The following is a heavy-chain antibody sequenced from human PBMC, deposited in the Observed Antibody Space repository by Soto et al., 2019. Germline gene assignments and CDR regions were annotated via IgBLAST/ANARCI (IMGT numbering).Heavy chain of an antibody. Sequence: QVQLVESGGGVVQPGRSLRLSCAASGFTFSSYGMHWVRQAPGKGLEWVAVISYDGSNKYYADSVKGRFTISRDNSKNTLYLQMNSLRAEDTDVYYCAKAPQRVYYFDYWGQGTLVTVSS. V-gene: IGHV3-30*18. J-gene: IGHJ4*02. CDR3: AKAPQRVYYFDY. CDR2: ISYDGSNK. CDR1: GFTFSSYG. D-gene: IGHD2-8*01.